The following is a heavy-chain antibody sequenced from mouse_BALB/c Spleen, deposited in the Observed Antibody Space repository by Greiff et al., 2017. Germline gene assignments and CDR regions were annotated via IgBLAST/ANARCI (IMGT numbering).Heavy chain of an antibody. J-gene: IGHJ3*01. CDR1: GFTFSSYA. CDR3: ARAYGNYRGFAY. V-gene: IGHV5-9-4*01. Sequence: DVKLVESGGGLVKPGGSLKLSCAASGFTFSSYAMSWVRQSPEKRLEWVAEISSGGSYTYYPDTVTGRFTISRDNAKNTLYLEMSSLRSEDTAMYYCARAYGNYRGFAYWGQGTLVTVS. CDR2: ISSGGSYT. D-gene: IGHD2-1*01.